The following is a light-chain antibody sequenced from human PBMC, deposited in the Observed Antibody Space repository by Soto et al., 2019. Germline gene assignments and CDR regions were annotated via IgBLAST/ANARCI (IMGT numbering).Light chain of an antibody. CDR3: QRYSSYSEA. CDR2: KAS. Sequence: DIQMTQSPSTLSGSVGDRVTITCRASQTISSWLAWYQQKPGKAPKLLIYKASTLKSGVPSRFSASGSGTEFTLTISRLQPDDFAPYACQRYSSYSEAFGEGAKLELK. CDR1: QTISSW. V-gene: IGKV1-5*03. J-gene: IGKJ1*01.